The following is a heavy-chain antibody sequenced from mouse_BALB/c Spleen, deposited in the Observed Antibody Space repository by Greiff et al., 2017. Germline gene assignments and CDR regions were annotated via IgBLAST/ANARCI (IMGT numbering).Heavy chain of an antibody. CDR3: ASSYYYAMDY. CDR1: GYSITSDYA. CDR2: ISYSGST. V-gene: IGHV3-2*02. J-gene: IGHJ4*01. Sequence: EVQLQESGPGLVKPSQSLSLTCTVTGYSITSDYAWNWIRQFPGNKLEWMGYISYSGSTSYNPSLKSRISITRDTSKNQFFLQLNSVTTEDTATYYCASSYYYAMDYWGQGTSVTVSS.